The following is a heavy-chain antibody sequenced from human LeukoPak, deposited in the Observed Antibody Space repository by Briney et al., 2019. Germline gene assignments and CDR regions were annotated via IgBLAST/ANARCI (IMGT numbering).Heavy chain of an antibody. CDR3: AKIRGMDYHSYYMDV. CDR1: GFDLSDFY. V-gene: IGHV3-23*01. Sequence: EGSLRLSCAASGFDLSDFYMRWIRQAPGKGLEWVSYGGSGGSKYYANSVKGRFTISRDNSKSTLYLQMDSLTADDTAVYYCAKIRGMDYHSYYMDVWGKGTTVTVSS. J-gene: IGHJ6*03. D-gene: IGHD3-16*01. CDR2: GGSGGSK.